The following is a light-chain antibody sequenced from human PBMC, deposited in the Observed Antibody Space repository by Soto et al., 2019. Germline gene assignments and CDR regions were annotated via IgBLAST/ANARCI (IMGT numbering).Light chain of an antibody. V-gene: IGKV1-9*01. CDR1: QGIGFY. Sequence: IQLTQSPSSMSASVGDRVTISCRASQGIGFYLAWYQQKPGNAPKLLIYAASTLQSGVPSRFSGSGSGTNFTLTISSLQPEDCAIYYCQQYHTWPITFGGGTKVDI. CDR3: QQYHTWPIT. CDR2: AAS. J-gene: IGKJ4*01.